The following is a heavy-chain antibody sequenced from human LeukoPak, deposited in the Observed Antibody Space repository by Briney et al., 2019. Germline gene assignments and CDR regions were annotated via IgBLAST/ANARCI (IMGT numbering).Heavy chain of an antibody. Sequence: SVKVSCKASGGTFSSYAISWVRQAPGQGLEWMGGIIPIFGTANYAQKFQGRVTITADKSTSTAYMELSSLRSEDTAVYYCALAAAGTREVYYYYYMDVWGKGTTVTVSS. CDR3: ALAAAGTREVYYYYYMDV. D-gene: IGHD6-13*01. CDR2: IIPIFGTA. V-gene: IGHV1-69*06. CDR1: GGTFSSYA. J-gene: IGHJ6*03.